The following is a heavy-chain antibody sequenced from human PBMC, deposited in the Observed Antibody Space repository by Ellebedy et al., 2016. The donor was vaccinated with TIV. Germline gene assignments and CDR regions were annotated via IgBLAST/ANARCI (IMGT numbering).Heavy chain of an antibody. CDR3: SRDSLTPDYYYYGMDV. J-gene: IGHJ6*02. CDR2: INSDGSPI. D-gene: IGHD3-9*01. CDR1: GFTFSNYW. V-gene: IGHV3-74*01. Sequence: GESLKISXAASGFTFSNYWMYWVRQAPGKGLVWVSRINSDGSPINYADSVKGRFTMSRDNAKNTLYLQMNSLRAEDTAVYYCSRDSLTPDYYYYGMDVWGQGTTVTVSS.